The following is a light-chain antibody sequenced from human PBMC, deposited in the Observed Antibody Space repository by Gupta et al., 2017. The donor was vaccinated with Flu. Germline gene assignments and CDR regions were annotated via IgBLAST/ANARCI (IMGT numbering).Light chain of an antibody. J-gene: IGKJ2*03. V-gene: IGKV3-11*01. CDR1: HSVNYY. CDR2: DAS. Sequence: AVTQYRATLSLSPGESATISCRANHSVNYYCAWYQQKPGQPPRLLIHDASPRATGIPARFSGSGSGADFTLSISSLEPEDFAVYYCQQRGNWPYSFGQGTRVEI. CDR3: QQRGNWPYS.